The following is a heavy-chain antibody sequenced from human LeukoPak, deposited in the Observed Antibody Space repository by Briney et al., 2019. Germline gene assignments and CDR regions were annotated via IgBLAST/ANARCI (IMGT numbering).Heavy chain of an antibody. Sequence: GASVRVSCKASGYTFTIYAMNWVRQAPGQGLEWMGWINPNSGGTNYAQKFQGRVTMTRDTSISTAYMELSRLRSDDTAVYYCARGYGGTRHPNAFDIWGQGTMVTVSS. J-gene: IGHJ3*02. CDR1: GYTFTIYA. D-gene: IGHD4-23*01. CDR3: ARGYGGTRHPNAFDI. CDR2: INPNSGGT. V-gene: IGHV1-2*02.